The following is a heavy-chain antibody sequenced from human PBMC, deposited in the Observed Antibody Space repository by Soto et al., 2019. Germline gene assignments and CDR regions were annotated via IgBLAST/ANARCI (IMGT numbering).Heavy chain of an antibody. V-gene: IGHV3-21*01. J-gene: IGHJ3*02. CDR3: ARFSDLPVLGSLDDAFDI. CDR1: GFTFSSYS. Sequence: EVQLVESGGGLVKPGGSLRLSCAASGFTFSSYSMNWVRQAPGKGLEWVSSISSSSSYIYYADSVKGRFTISRDNAKNSLYLQMNSLRAEDTAVYYCARFSDLPVLGSLDDAFDIWGQGTMVTVSS. CDR2: ISSSSSYI. D-gene: IGHD2-8*02.